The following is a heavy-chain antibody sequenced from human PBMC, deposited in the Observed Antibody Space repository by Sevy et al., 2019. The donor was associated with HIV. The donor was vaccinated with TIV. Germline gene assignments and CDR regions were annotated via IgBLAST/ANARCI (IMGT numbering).Heavy chain of an antibody. D-gene: IGHD3-3*01. V-gene: IGHV3-9*01. J-gene: IGHJ3*02. CDR3: AKGISITNTKGAFDI. CDR1: GFTFDDYA. Sequence: GGSLRLSCAASGFTFDDYAMHWVRQAPGKGLEWVSGISWNSGSIGYADSVKGRFTISRDNAKNSLYLQMNSLRAEDTALYYCAKGISITNTKGAFDIWGHGTMVTVSS. CDR2: ISWNSGSI.